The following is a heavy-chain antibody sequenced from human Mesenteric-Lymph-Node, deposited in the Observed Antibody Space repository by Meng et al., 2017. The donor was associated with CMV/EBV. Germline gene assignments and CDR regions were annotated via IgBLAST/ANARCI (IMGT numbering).Heavy chain of an antibody. CDR2: INPNSGGT. Sequence: ASVKVSCKAPGDTFTAYYTHWVRQAPGQGLEWMGWINPNSGGTKYAQNFQGRVTMTRDTSISTAYMELSRLRSDDTAVYYCARGDYDLYFGMDVWGQGTTVTVSS. V-gene: IGHV1-2*02. CDR1: GDTFTAYY. J-gene: IGHJ6*02. CDR3: ARGDYDLYFGMDV. D-gene: IGHD3/OR15-3a*01.